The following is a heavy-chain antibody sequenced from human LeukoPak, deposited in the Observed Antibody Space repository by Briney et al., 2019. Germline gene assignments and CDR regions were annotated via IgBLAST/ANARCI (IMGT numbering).Heavy chain of an antibody. V-gene: IGHV3-21*01. CDR3: ARDSTCYDFWSGYYPFDY. CDR2: ISSSSSYI. CDR1: GFTFSSYS. J-gene: IGHJ4*02. Sequence: PGGSLRLSCAASGFTFSSYSMNWVRQAPGKGLEWVSSISSSSSYIYYADSVKGRFTISRDNAKNSLYLQMNSLRAEDTAVYYCARDSTCYDFWSGYYPFDYWGQGTLVTVSS. D-gene: IGHD3-3*01.